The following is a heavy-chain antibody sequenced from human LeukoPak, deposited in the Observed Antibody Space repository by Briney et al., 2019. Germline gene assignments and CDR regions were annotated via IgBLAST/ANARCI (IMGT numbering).Heavy chain of an antibody. D-gene: IGHD6-19*01. V-gene: IGHV4-61*02. Sequence: NPSETLSLTCTVSGGSISSGSYYWSWIRQPAEKGLEWIGRFYSSGSTDYNPSLKSRVTISVDKSKNQFSLKLSSVTAADTAVYYCASIAVANGEDYYYYYMDVWGKGTTVTVSS. CDR1: GGSISSGSYY. CDR2: FYSSGST. CDR3: ASIAVANGEDYYYYYMDV. J-gene: IGHJ6*03.